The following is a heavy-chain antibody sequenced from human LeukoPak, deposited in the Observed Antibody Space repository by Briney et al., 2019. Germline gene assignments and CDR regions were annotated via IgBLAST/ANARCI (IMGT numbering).Heavy chain of an antibody. V-gene: IGHV3-66*01. Sequence: PGESLRLSCAASEFTVNSNYMIWVRQAPGKGLEWVSLIYSGGSTYNADSVKDRFTISRDNSKNTVYLQMNSLRAEDTAVYYCASRTTVTDADGFDIWGQGTMVTVSS. CDR3: ASRTTVTDADGFDI. CDR1: EFTVNSNY. CDR2: IYSGGST. J-gene: IGHJ3*02. D-gene: IGHD4-17*01.